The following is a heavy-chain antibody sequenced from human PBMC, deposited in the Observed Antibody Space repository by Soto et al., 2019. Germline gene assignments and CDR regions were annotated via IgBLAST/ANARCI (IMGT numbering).Heavy chain of an antibody. J-gene: IGHJ4*02. CDR1: GYSFSSHA. V-gene: IGHV1-69*06. CDR3: ARGGALSTSWYWGDGLDS. D-gene: IGHD6-13*01. CDR2: IIPVFGTP. Sequence: QVQLEQSGSEVKKSGSSVTVSCKASGYSFSSHAITWVRQAPGQGLEWMGGIIPVFGTPSYAQKFQGRVTISADKSTNTSYLELRSLRSADTAVYYCARGGALSTSWYWGDGLDSWGQGTQVTVSS.